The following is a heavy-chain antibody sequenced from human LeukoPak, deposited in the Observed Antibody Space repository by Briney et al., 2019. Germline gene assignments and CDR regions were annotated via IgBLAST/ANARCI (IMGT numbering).Heavy chain of an antibody. V-gene: IGHV4-61*09. CDR2: IYTSGST. Sequence: SETLSLTCTVSGGSISSCSDYWSWIRQPAEKALVWIGYIYTSGSTSYNPSLQSRVTISVDTSKHQFSLKVTSVTAADTAVYYCARAGGSVGWYGTIDSWGQGTLVTVSS. CDR1: GGSISSCSDY. D-gene: IGHD6-19*01. CDR3: ARAGGSVGWYGTIDS. J-gene: IGHJ4*02.